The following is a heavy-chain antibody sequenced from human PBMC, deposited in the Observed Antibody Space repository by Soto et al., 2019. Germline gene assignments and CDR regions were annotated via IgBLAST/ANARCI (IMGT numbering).Heavy chain of an antibody. CDR2: INHSGST. CDR3: GTSREDSSGYYVDY. J-gene: IGHJ4*02. Sequence: QVQLQQWGAGLLKPSETLSLTCAVYGGSFSGYYWSWIRQPPGKGLEWIGEINHSGSTNYNPSLKRRATTSVDTSKNRFSLKMSSVTAADTAVYYCGTSREDSSGYYVDYWGQGTLVTVSS. V-gene: IGHV4-34*01. CDR1: GGSFSGYY. D-gene: IGHD3-22*01.